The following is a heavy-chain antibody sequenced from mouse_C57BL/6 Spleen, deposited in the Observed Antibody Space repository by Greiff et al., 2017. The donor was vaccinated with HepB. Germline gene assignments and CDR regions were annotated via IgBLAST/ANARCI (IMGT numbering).Heavy chain of an antibody. CDR2: IYPGDGDT. CDR1: GYAFSSSW. CDR3: ARRWDEDFYYAMDY. J-gene: IGHJ4*01. V-gene: IGHV1-82*01. D-gene: IGHD4-1*01. Sequence: VQLQQSGPELVKPGASVKISCKASGYAFSSSWMNWVKQRPGKGLEWIGRIYPGDGDTNYNGKFKGKATLTADKSSCTAYMQLSSLTSEDSAVYFCARRWDEDFYYAMDYWGQGTSVTVSS.